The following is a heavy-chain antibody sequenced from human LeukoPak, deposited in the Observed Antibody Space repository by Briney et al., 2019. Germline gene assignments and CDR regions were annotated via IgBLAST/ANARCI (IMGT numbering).Heavy chain of an antibody. CDR2: IYYSGST. CDR1: GGSISSSSHY. J-gene: IGHJ4*02. Sequence: SETLSLTCTVSGGSISSSSHYWGWIRQPPGKGLEWIGNIYYSGSTYYKSSLKSRVTISVDTSKNQFSLKLSSVTAADTAVYYCAATSSTYSSSSSQTNYFDYWGQGTLVTVSS. V-gene: IGHV4-39*07. CDR3: AATSSTYSSSSSQTNYFDY. D-gene: IGHD6-6*01.